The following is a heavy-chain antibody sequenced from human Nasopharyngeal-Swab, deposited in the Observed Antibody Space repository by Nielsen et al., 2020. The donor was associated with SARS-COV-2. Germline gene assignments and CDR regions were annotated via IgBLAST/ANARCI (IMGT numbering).Heavy chain of an antibody. V-gene: IGHV1-69*13. J-gene: IGHJ4*02. CDR3: AREVGIAAAGTEPNFDY. CDR1: GGTFSSYA. D-gene: IGHD6-13*01. CDR2: IIPIFGTA. Sequence: SVKVSCKASGGTFSSYAISWVRQAPGQGLEWMGGIIPIFGTANYAQKFQGRVTITADESTSTAYMELSSLRSDDTAVYYCAREVGIAAAGTEPNFDYWGQGTLVTVSS.